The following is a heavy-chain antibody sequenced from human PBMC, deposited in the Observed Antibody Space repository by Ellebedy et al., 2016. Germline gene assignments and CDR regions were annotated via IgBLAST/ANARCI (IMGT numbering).Heavy chain of an antibody. CDR2: ISDSGGNT. CDR1: GFTFSSYA. J-gene: IGHJ4*02. Sequence: GESLKISXAASGFTFSSYAMSWVRQAPGKGLEWVSSISDSGGNTYYADSVRGRFTFSRDNSKNSLNLQMNSLRAEDTAVYYCTKGWLGAGIVTDFDYWGQGTLVTVSS. V-gene: IGHV3-23*01. CDR3: TKGWLGAGIVTDFDY. D-gene: IGHD6-19*01.